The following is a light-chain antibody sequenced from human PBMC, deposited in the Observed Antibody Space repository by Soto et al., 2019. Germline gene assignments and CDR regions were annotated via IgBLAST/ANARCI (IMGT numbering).Light chain of an antibody. J-gene: IGKJ4*01. CDR2: GAS. V-gene: IGKV3-20*01. Sequence: EIVLTQAPGTLSLSPGERATLSCRASQSVSSSYLAWYQPKPGQAPRLLIYGASSRATGIPDRFSGSGSGTDFTLTISRLEPEDFAVYYCHQYGSSTLTFGGGTKVEIK. CDR3: HQYGSSTLT. CDR1: QSVSSSY.